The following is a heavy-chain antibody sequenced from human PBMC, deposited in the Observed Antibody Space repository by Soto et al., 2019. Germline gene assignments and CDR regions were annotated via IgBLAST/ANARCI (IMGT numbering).Heavy chain of an antibody. CDR2: INHSGST. V-gene: IGHV4-34*01. Sequence: PSETLSLTCAVYGGSFSGYYWSWIRQPPGKGLEWIGEINHSGSTNYNPSLKSRVTISVDTSKNQFSLKPSSVSAADTAVYYCASGDAWGVLLAYWGQGALVTVSS. CDR1: GGSFSGYY. J-gene: IGHJ4*02. D-gene: IGHD3-16*01. CDR3: ASGDAWGVLLAY.